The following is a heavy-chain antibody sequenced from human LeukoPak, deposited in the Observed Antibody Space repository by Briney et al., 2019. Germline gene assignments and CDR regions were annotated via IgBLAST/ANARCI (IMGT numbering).Heavy chain of an antibody. CDR1: GYIFSNYR. CDR3: ARQEYYYDSSGYFFDY. Sequence: GESLKISCQGYGYIFSNYRIGWARQMPGKSLEWMGLINPGNSDTRSSPSFQGQVTFSADKSISTAYLQWSSLKASDTAMYYCARQEYYYDSSGYFFDYWGQGTLVTVSS. V-gene: IGHV5-51*01. J-gene: IGHJ4*02. CDR2: INPGNSDT. D-gene: IGHD3-22*01.